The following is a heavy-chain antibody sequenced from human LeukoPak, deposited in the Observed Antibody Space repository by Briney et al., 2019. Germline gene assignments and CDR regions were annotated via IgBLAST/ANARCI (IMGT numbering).Heavy chain of an antibody. CDR3: ADTATFLSDSDI. CDR2: IYYSGST. Sequence: PSETLSLTCTVSGGSISSSSYYWGWIRQPPGKGLEWIGSIYYSGSTYYNPSLKSRVTISVDTSKNQFSLKLSSVTAADTAVYYCADTATFLSDSDIWGQGTMVTVSS. J-gene: IGHJ3*02. D-gene: IGHD5-18*01. V-gene: IGHV4-39*07. CDR1: GGSISSSSYY.